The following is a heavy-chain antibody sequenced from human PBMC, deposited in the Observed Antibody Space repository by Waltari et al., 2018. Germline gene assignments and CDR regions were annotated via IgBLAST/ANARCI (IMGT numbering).Heavy chain of an antibody. D-gene: IGHD6-13*01. CDR3: ARFQLVPLLFDY. CDR1: GGSISSSNW. J-gene: IGHJ4*02. V-gene: IGHV4-4*02. CDR2: IYHSGST. Sequence: QVQLQESGPGLVKPSGTLSLTCAVSGGSISSSNWWSWVRQPPGKGLEWIGEIYHSGSTNYNPSPKSRGTISVDKAQNQFSLKLSSVTAADTAVYYGARFQLVPLLFDYWGQGTLVTVSS.